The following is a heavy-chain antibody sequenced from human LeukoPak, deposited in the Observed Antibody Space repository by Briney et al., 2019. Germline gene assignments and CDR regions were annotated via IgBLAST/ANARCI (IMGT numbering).Heavy chain of an antibody. CDR3: ARVYCSSTSCYGFDY. CDR1: GGSFSSGGYS. J-gene: IGHJ4*02. V-gene: IGHV4-30-2*01. CDR2: IYHSGRT. D-gene: IGHD2-2*01. Sequence: PSQTLSLTCAVPGGSFSSGGYSWCWIRQPPGKGLEWIGYIYHSGRTYYNPSLKSRATISVDRSKNQFALKLSSVTAADTAVYYCARVYCSSTSCYGFDYWGQGTLVTVSS.